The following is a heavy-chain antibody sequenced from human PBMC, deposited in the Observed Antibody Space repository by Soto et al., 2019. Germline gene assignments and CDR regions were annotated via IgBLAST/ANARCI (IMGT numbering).Heavy chain of an antibody. Sequence: SEALSLICAVSGGSITSGAYYWTWIRQHPGKGLEWIAYIHYSGRTYYNPSLKSRVTISVDTSNNQFSLKLSSVTAADTAVYYCARYYFHSSGYSNWFDPWGQVTLVTVSP. D-gene: IGHD3-22*01. CDR1: GGSITSGAYY. CDR3: ARYYFHSSGYSNWFDP. J-gene: IGHJ5*02. CDR2: IHYSGRT. V-gene: IGHV4-31*11.